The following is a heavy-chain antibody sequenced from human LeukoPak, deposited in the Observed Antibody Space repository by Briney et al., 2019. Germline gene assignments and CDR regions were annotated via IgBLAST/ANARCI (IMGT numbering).Heavy chain of an antibody. CDR2: IRSSGTTT. CDR3: AKDRAVTTAWYFDL. V-gene: IGHV3-48*04. CDR1: GFTFSSYS. D-gene: IGHD4-17*01. J-gene: IGHJ2*01. Sequence: GGSLRLSCAASGFTFSSYSMNWVRQGPGEGPEWISYIRSSGTTTYYADSVKGRFTISRDNAKNSLYLQMNSLRAEDTALYYCAKDRAVTTAWYFDLWGRGTLVTVSS.